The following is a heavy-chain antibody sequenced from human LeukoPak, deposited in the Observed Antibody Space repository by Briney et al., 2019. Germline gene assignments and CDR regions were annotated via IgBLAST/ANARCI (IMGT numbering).Heavy chain of an antibody. V-gene: IGHV1-8*01. CDR2: MNPNSGNT. D-gene: IGHD4-17*01. J-gene: IGHJ6*02. CDR1: GYTFTSYD. Sequence: ASVKVSCKASGYTFTSYDINWVRQATGQGLGWMGWMNPNSGNTGYAQKFQGRVTMTRNTSISTAYMELSSLRSEDTAVYYCARPRRGDYGSRGMDVWGQGTTVTVSS. CDR3: ARPRRGDYGSRGMDV.